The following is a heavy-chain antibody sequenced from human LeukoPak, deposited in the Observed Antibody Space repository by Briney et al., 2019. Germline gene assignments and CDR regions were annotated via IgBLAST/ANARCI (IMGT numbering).Heavy chain of an antibody. CDR1: GYTFTSYG. CDR3: ASGIQLWYAYYYYGMDV. Sequence: ASVKVSCKASGYTFTSYGISWVRQAPGQGLEWMGWISAYNGNTNYAQKLQGRVTMTTDTSTSTAYMELRSLRSDDTAVYYCASGIQLWYAYYYYGMDVWGQGTTVTVSS. CDR2: ISAYNGNT. V-gene: IGHV1-18*01. J-gene: IGHJ6*02. D-gene: IGHD5-18*01.